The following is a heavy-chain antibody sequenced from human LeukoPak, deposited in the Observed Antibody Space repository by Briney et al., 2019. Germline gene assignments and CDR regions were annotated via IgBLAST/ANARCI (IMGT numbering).Heavy chain of an antibody. V-gene: IGHV1-2*02. CDR2: INPNSGGT. CDR1: GYTFTVYY. CDR3: ASAVIEYCSGGSCEPYYFDY. Sequence: ASVTVSCKASGYTFTVYYMHWVRQAPGQGLEWMGWINPNSGGTNYAQKFQGRVTMTRDTSISTAYMELSRLRSDDTAVYYCASAVIEYCSGGSCEPYYFDYWGQGTLVTVSS. J-gene: IGHJ4*02. D-gene: IGHD2-15*01.